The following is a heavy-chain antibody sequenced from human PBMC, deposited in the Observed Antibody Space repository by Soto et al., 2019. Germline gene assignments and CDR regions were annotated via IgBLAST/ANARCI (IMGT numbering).Heavy chain of an antibody. CDR1: GFSFARYW. Sequence: GESLKISCKGSGFSFARYWITWVRQKPGKGLEWMGRIDPSDSQTYYSPSFRGHVTISATKSITTVFLQWGSLRASDTAMYYCARQIYYSDTGPNFQYYFDSWGQGTPVTVS. V-gene: IGHV5-10-1*01. J-gene: IGHJ4*02. D-gene: IGHD3-22*01. CDR2: IDPSDSQT. CDR3: ARQIYYSDTGPNFQYYFDS.